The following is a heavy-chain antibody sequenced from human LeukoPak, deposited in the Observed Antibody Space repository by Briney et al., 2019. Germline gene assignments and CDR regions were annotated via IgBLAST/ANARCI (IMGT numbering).Heavy chain of an antibody. CDR3: AGSGEQLVTYYYYMDV. D-gene: IGHD6-13*01. CDR2: ISGSGDST. CDR1: GFTFRSYG. J-gene: IGHJ6*03. Sequence: GGSLRLSCAASGFTFRSYGMTWVRQAPGKGLEWVSAISGSGDSTYYADSVKGRFTISRDNSKNTLYLQMNSLRAEDTAVYYCAGSGEQLVTYYYYMDVWGKGTTVTVSS. V-gene: IGHV3-23*01.